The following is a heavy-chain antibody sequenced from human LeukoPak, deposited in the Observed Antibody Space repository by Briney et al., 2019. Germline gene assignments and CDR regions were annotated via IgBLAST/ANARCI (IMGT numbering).Heavy chain of an antibody. Sequence: GGSLRLSCAASGFTFSSYSMKGVRQAPGKGLEWVSSISSSSSYIYYADSVKGRFTISRDNAKNSLYLQMNSLRAEDTAVYYCARDLSSWYHYFDYWGQGTLVTVSS. CDR3: ARDLSSWYHYFDY. D-gene: IGHD6-13*01. CDR1: GFTFSSYS. V-gene: IGHV3-21*01. J-gene: IGHJ4*02. CDR2: ISSSSSYI.